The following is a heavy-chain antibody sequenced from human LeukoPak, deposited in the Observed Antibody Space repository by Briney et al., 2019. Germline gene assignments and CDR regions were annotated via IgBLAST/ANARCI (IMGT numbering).Heavy chain of an antibody. CDR2: VSYDGSDK. CDR1: GFTFSTYG. Sequence: PGGSLRLSCATSGFTFSTYGFHWVRQAPGKGLEWVADVSYDGSDKDYADSVKGRFTISRDNSKNTLYLQMNSLRAEDTAVYYCAKLLTSGWRPIDYWGQGTLVTVSS. V-gene: IGHV3-30*18. J-gene: IGHJ4*02. CDR3: AKLLTSGWRPIDY. D-gene: IGHD6-19*01.